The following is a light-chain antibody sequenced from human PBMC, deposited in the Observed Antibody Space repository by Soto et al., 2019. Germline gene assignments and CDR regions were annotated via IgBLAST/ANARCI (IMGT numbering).Light chain of an antibody. CDR1: SSNIGAGFD. CDR3: QAYDSRLSAVV. V-gene: IGLV1-40*01. CDR2: DNS. J-gene: IGLJ2*01. Sequence: QSVLTQPPSVSGAPGQRGTISCTGNSSNIGAGFDVHWYQQLPGTAPKLLIYDNSNRPSGVPDRFSGSKSGTSASLAITGLQAEDGTDYYCQAYDSRLSAVVFGGGTKVTVL.